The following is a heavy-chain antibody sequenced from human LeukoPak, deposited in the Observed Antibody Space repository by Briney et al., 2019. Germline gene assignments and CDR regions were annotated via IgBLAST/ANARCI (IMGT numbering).Heavy chain of an antibody. Sequence: SETLSLTCTVSGGSITTTSYFWAWIRQPPGGGLEWIASIYYSGTTYYNSSLKSRVTISVETPKNHFSLKLSSVTAADTALYYCARVYSSTHNWFDTWGQGTQVTVSS. CDR2: IYYSGTT. V-gene: IGHV4-39*07. CDR3: ARVYSSTHNWFDT. J-gene: IGHJ5*02. CDR1: GGSITTTSYF. D-gene: IGHD2-2*01.